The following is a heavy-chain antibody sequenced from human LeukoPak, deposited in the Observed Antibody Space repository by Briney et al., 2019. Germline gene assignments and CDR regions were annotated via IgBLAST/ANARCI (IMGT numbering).Heavy chain of an antibody. CDR2: ISAYNGNT. CDR1: GYTFTSYG. J-gene: IGHJ3*02. D-gene: IGHD3-3*01. V-gene: IGHV1-18*01. CDR3: ATVEDFFI. Sequence: ASVKVSCKASGYTFTSYGISWVRQAPGQGLEWMGWISAYNGNTNYAQKLQGRVTMTEDTSTDTAYMELSSLRSEDTAVYYCATVEDFFIWGQGTMVTVSS.